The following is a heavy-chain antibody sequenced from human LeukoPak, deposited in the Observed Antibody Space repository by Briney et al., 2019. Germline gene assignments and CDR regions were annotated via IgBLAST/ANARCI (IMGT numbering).Heavy chain of an antibody. CDR3: ARGLTTSWASRHFFDF. CDR2: INHSGTT. Sequence: SETLSLTCAVNGGSFSPYPWRWIRQPPGKGLEWIGDINHSGTTNYNPSLKSRVIISVDTSKNQISLRLSSVTAADTAVYFCARGLTTSWASRHFFDFWGQGTLVTVSS. V-gene: IGHV4-34*01. CDR1: GGSFSPYP. D-gene: IGHD2-2*01. J-gene: IGHJ4*02.